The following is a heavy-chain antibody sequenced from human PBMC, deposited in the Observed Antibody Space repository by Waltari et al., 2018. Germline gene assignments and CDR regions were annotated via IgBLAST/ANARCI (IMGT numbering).Heavy chain of an antibody. Sequence: QVQLQESGPGLVKPSQTLSLTCTVSGGSISSGGYSWSWIRQHPGKGLEWIGYIYYSGSTYYNPSLKSRVTISVDTSKNQFSLKLSSVTAADTAVYYCARGSYGSGTHLDYWGQGTLVTVSS. CDR1: GGSISSGGYS. CDR2: IYYSGST. D-gene: IGHD3-10*01. CDR3: ARGSYGSGTHLDY. J-gene: IGHJ4*02. V-gene: IGHV4-31*03.